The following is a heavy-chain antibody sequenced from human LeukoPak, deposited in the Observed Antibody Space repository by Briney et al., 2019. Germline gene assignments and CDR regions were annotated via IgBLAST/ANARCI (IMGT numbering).Heavy chain of an antibody. Sequence: GGSLRLSCAASGFTFRNYVIHWVRQAPGKGLEWVAVTSSDLNVKLYADSVKGRFTISRDNAKNSLYLQMNSLRAEDTAVYYCAAISYLAFDIWGQGTVVTVSS. D-gene: IGHD2/OR15-2a*01. V-gene: IGHV3-30-3*01. CDR1: GFTFRNYV. CDR3: AAISYLAFDI. CDR2: TSSDLNVK. J-gene: IGHJ3*02.